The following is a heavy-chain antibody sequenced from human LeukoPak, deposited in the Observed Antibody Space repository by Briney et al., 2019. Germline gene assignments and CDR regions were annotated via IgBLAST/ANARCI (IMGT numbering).Heavy chain of an antibody. CDR3: AKVGHYDFWSGYEN. CDR2: ISGSGGST. CDR1: RFTFSSYA. D-gene: IGHD3-3*01. J-gene: IGHJ4*02. V-gene: IGHV3-23*01. Sequence: PGGSLRLSCGASRFTFSSYAMSWVRQAPGKGLEWVSSISGSGGSTYYADSVKGRFTISRDNSKNTLYLQMNSLRAEDTAVYYCAKVGHYDFWSGYENWGQGTLVTVSS.